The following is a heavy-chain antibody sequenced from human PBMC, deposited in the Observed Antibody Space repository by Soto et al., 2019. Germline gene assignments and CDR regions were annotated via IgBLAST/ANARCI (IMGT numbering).Heavy chain of an antibody. D-gene: IGHD3-3*01. J-gene: IGHJ4*02. Sequence: PGESLKISCEGSGYTFTGHWIGWVRQMPGKGLEWMGIVYPSDSDTRYSPSLQGQVTISADKSLSTAYLQWPGLKASDTAMYYCAVGIASDFQYWGQGTLVTVSS. CDR2: VYPSDSDT. CDR1: GYTFTGHW. CDR3: AVGIASDFQY. V-gene: IGHV5-51*01.